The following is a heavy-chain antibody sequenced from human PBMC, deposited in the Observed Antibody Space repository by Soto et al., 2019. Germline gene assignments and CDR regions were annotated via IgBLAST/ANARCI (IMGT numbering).Heavy chain of an antibody. CDR1: GYSSARYR. D-gene: IGHD3-22*01. Sequence: GESLKISWKGSGYSSARYRITWVRQKPGKGLEWMGRIDPSDSQTYYSPSFRGHVTISVTKSITTVFLQWSSLRASDTAMYYCARQIYDSDTGPNFQYYFDSWGQGTPVTVSS. CDR2: IDPSDSQT. J-gene: IGHJ4*02. CDR3: ARQIYDSDTGPNFQYYFDS. V-gene: IGHV5-10-1*01.